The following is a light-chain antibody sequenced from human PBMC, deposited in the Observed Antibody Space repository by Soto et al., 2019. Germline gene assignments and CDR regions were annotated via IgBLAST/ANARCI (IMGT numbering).Light chain of an antibody. Sequence: QSALTQPRSVSGSPGQSVTISCTGTSSDVGGYNYVSWYQQHPGKAPKLMIFDVSKRPSGVPDRFSGSKSGNTASLTISGLQAEDEADYYCCSYEGSYNVVFGGGTKVTVL. CDR1: SSDVGGYNY. V-gene: IGLV2-11*01. J-gene: IGLJ2*01. CDR3: CSYEGSYNVV. CDR2: DVS.